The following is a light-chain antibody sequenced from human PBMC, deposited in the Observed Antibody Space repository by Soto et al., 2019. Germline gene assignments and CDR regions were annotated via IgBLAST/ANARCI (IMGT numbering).Light chain of an antibody. CDR1: QDISSY. J-gene: IGKJ4*01. CDR3: QQLKSYPLT. CDR2: AAS. Sequence: IQLTQSPSFLAASVGDRVTITCRTSQDISSYLAWYQQKPGKAPQLLISAASTLQSGVPSRFSGSGSGTEFTPTISSLQPEDFATYYCQQLKSYPLTFGGGTKVEI. V-gene: IGKV1-9*01.